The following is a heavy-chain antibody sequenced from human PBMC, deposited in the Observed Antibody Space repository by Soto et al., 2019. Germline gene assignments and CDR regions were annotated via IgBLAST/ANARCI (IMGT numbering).Heavy chain of an antibody. CDR1: GGTFSSYT. V-gene: IGHV1-69*08. CDR2: IIPILGIA. J-gene: IGHJ4*02. CDR3: ARDGDYSNRQIDY. Sequence: QVQLVQSGAEVKKPGSSVKVSCKASGGTFSSYTISWVRQAPGQGLEWMGRIIPILGIANYAQKFQGRVTITADKSTSTAYMELSSLRSEDTAVYYCARDGDYSNRQIDYWGQGTLVTVSS. D-gene: IGHD4-4*01.